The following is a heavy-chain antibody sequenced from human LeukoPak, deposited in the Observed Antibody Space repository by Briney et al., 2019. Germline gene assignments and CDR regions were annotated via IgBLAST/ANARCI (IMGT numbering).Heavy chain of an antibody. CDR3: APLGGLIVRSFAY. CDR1: GFTVSSNH. Sequence: TGRSLRLSCAASGFTVSSNHMSWVRQAPGKGLECVSVIYSGDTTYYADSVKGRFTISRDNSRNTRYLQMSGLMAEDTAVYYCAPLGGLIVRSFAYWGQGTLVTLSS. D-gene: IGHD3-16*02. J-gene: IGHJ4*02. CDR2: IYSGDTT. V-gene: IGHV3-66*01.